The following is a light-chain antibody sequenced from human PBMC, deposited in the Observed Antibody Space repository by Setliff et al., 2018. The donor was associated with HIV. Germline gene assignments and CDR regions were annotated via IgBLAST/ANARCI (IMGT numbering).Light chain of an antibody. CDR2: DVN. CDR1: SSDVGAYNY. V-gene: IGLV2-14*01. CDR3: SSYTSSSTFYV. Sequence: QSVLTQPASVSGSPGQSITISCTGTSSDVGAYNYVSWFQQRPGKAPKLMIFDVNKRPSGVSNRFSGSKSGNTASLTISGLQAEDEADYYCSSYTSSSTFYVFGTGTKVTVL. J-gene: IGLJ1*01.